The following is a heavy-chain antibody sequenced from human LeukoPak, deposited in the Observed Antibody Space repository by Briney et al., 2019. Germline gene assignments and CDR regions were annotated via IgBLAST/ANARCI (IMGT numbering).Heavy chain of an antibody. D-gene: IGHD5-24*01. V-gene: IGHV3-21*01. CDR2: IDSSSSHI. CDR3: ARDFRTQLDGYSPPYHFDY. J-gene: IGHJ4*02. CDR1: GFPFSIHS. Sequence: PGGPLRLSCAASGFPFSIHSMSWVRQAPGKGLEWVSSIDSSSSHIYYADSMKGRFTISRDNAKNSLFLRMNSLRAEDTAVYYCARDFRTQLDGYSPPYHFDYWGQGALVTVSS.